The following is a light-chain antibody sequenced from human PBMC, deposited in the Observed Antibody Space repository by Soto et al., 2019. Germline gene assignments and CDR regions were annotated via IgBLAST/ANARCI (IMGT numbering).Light chain of an antibody. V-gene: IGKV3-15*01. Sequence: EIVKTQSPATLSVSPGERATLSCRASQSVSSNLAWYQQKPGQAPRLLIYGASTRATGIPARFSGSGSGREFTLTISSLQSEDCAVYYCQQYNNWITFGQGTRLEIK. CDR1: QSVSSN. CDR2: GAS. CDR3: QQYNNWIT. J-gene: IGKJ5*01.